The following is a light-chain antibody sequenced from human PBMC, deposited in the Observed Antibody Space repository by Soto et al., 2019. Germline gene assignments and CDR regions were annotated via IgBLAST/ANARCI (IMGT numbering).Light chain of an antibody. CDR3: QQYNNWPLYT. CDR1: QFVSNN. Sequence: EILMTQSPATLSVSPRERATLSCRASQFVSNNLAWYQQKPGQAPRLLIYAASTRATGVPARFSGTGSGTEFTLTISSLQSEDFAVYYCQQYNNWPLYTFGQGTKLEIK. J-gene: IGKJ2*01. CDR2: AAS. V-gene: IGKV3-15*01.